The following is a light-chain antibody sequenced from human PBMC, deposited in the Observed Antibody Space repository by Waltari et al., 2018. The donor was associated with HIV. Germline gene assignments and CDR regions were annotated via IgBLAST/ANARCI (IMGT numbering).Light chain of an antibody. CDR2: GNS. Sequence: QSVLTQPPSVSGAPGQRVTISCTGSSSHIGAGYDVSWYQQLPGTAPKLLIYGNSSRPPGVPDRFSGSKSGTSASLAITGLQAEDEADYYCQSYDSSLSGVVFGGGTKLTVL. CDR3: QSYDSSLSGVV. CDR1: SSHIGAGYD. J-gene: IGLJ2*01. V-gene: IGLV1-40*01.